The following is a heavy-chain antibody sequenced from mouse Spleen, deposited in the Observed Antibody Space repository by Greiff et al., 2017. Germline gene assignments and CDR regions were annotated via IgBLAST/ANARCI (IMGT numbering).Heavy chain of an antibody. J-gene: IGHJ4*01. D-gene: IGHD2-14*01. CDR3: ARLRSYAMDY. V-gene: IGHV5-9-3*01. Sequence: EVHLVESGGGLVKPGGSLKLSCAASGFTFSSYAMSWVRQTPEKRLEWVATISSGGGNTYYPDSVKGRFTISRDNAKNTLYLQMSSLKSEDTAMYYCARLRSYAMDYWGQGTSVTVSS. CDR1: GFTFSSYA. CDR2: ISSGGGNT.